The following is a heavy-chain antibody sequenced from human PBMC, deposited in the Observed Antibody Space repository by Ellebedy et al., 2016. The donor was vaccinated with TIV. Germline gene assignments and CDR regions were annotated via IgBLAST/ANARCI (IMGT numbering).Heavy chain of an antibody. Sequence: GGSLRLXXAASGFTFSSYAMSWVRQAPGKGLEWVSAISGSGGSTYYADSVKGRFTISRDNSKNTLYLQMNSLRAEDTAVYYCAKMRGIAAAGTRGWFDPWGQGTLVTVSS. D-gene: IGHD6-13*01. J-gene: IGHJ5*02. CDR2: ISGSGGST. CDR3: AKMRGIAAAGTRGWFDP. CDR1: GFTFSSYA. V-gene: IGHV3-23*01.